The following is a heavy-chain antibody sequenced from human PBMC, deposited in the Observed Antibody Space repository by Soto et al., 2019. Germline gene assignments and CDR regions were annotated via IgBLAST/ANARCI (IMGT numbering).Heavy chain of an antibody. CDR3: SRGEQYIWRLFDY. V-gene: IGHV6-1*01. Sequence: SQTLSLTCAITGDSVSSNSAGWSWVRQSPSRGLEWLGRTYYRSKWYYEYAVSVRGRITINPDTSKNQYSLQLNSVTPEDTAVYFLSRGEQYIWRLFDYRGQGTLVTVSS. CDR2: TYYRSKWYY. J-gene: IGHJ4*01. D-gene: IGHD3-3*01. CDR1: GDSVSSNSAG.